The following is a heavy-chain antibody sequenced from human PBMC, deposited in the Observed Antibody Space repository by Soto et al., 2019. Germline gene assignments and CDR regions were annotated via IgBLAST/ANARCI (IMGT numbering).Heavy chain of an antibody. D-gene: IGHD3-22*01. Sequence: PGGSLTLSCAASGFTFSTYAMSWVRQAPGKGLEWVSTITTSGGNTYYADSVQGRFTISRDNSKNTLYLQMNSLRDEDTAVYYCAREDYDSSGYYSYWGQGTLVTVSS. CDR3: AREDYDSSGYYSY. CDR2: ITTSGGNT. CDR1: GFTFSTYA. V-gene: IGHV3-23*01. J-gene: IGHJ4*02.